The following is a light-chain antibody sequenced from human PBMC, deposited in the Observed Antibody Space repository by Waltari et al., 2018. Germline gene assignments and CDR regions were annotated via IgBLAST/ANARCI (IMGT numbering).Light chain of an antibody. CDR2: WAS. CDR1: QNILYNSNNKNY. V-gene: IGKV4-1*01. Sequence: DIVLTQSPDSLPVSLGERATINCKSSQNILYNSNNKNYLAWYQQKPGQPPKLLIYWASTRQFGVPERFSGSGSGTDFTLTISSLQAEDVAVYYCQQFFGTPWTFGQGTKVDFK. J-gene: IGKJ1*01. CDR3: QQFFGTPWT.